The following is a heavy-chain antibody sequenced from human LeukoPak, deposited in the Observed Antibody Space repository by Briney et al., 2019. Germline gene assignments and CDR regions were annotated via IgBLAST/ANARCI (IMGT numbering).Heavy chain of an antibody. CDR2: IYYSGST. D-gene: IGHD2-21*02. J-gene: IGHJ6*02. CDR1: GGSISSYY. CDR3: ARRAILRGYYYGMDV. Sequence: SETLSLTCTVSGGSISSYYWSWIRQPPGKGLEWIGYIYYSGSTNYNPSLKSRVTISADTSKNQFSLKLSSVTAADTAVYYCARRAILRGYYYGMDVWGQGTTVTVSS. V-gene: IGHV4-59*08.